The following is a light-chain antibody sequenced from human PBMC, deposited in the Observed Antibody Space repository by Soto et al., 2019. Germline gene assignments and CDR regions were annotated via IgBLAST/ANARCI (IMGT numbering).Light chain of an antibody. CDR3: QQYDSFPLT. CDR2: KAS. CDR1: QSISNW. V-gene: IGKV1-5*03. J-gene: IGKJ4*01. Sequence: DIQMTQSPSTLSASVGDRVTITCRASQSISNWLAWYQQRPGRVPQLLIHKASTLETGVPSRFSGSGSGTEFTLTISSLQPDDFASYFCQQYDSFPLTFGGGTKVEIK.